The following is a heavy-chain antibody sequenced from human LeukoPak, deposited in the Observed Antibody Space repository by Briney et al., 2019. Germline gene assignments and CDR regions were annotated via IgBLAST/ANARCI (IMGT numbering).Heavy chain of an antibody. CDR3: TADPVLRFWEVAFDI. CDR2: NKSKTDGETT. V-gene: IGHV3-15*01. CDR1: GFTLSNAW. D-gene: IGHD3-3*01. Sequence: KPGGSLRLSRAASGFTLSNAWMSWVRQAPGKGLEWGGRNKSKTDGETTAHAPPGTGRYTVSSNDSKNTLSQQMKSLETEGPAVYYCTADPVLRFWEVAFDIWGQGTMVTVSS. J-gene: IGHJ3*02.